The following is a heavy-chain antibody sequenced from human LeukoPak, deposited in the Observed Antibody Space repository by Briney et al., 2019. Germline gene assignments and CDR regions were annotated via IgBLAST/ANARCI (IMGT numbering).Heavy chain of an antibody. CDR1: GGTFSRNA. V-gene: IGHV1-69*04. CDR2: FIPMVGVE. J-gene: IGHJ6*02. CDR3: ARVQAVGVPVAIDAYYSYGMDV. D-gene: IGHD2-15*01. Sequence: SVKVSRKASGGTFSRNAISWVRQAPGQGLEWMGRFIPMVGVETYAQSFQGRVTITADRSTSTAYMELSSLRSEDTAVYYCARVQAVGVPVAIDAYYSYGMDVWGQGTAVTVSS.